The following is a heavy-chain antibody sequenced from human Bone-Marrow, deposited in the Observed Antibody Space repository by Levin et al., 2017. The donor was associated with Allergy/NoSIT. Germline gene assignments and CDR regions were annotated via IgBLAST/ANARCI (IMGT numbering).Heavy chain of an antibody. J-gene: IGHJ6*03. Sequence: PEASVKVSCKASGFTFTSSAVQWVRQARGQRLEWIGWIVVGSGNTNYAQKFQERVTITRDMSTSTAYMELSSLRSEDTAVYYCAAGYSNYYYYYMDVWGKGTTVTVSS. D-gene: IGHD4-11*01. CDR3: AAGYSNYYYYYMDV. CDR1: GFTFTSSA. V-gene: IGHV1-58*01. CDR2: IVVGSGNT.